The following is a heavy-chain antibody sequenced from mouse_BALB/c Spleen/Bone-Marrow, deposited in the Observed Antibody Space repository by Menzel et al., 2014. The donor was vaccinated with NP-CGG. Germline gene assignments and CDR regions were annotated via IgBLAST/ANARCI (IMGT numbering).Heavy chain of an antibody. CDR3: ARYRYYGSSGWDY. V-gene: IGHV14-3*02. D-gene: IGHD1-1*01. J-gene: IGHJ4*01. CDR2: IDPANGNT. CDR1: GFNIKDTY. Sequence: VQLKQSGAELVKPGASVKLSCTASGFNIKDTYIHWVKQRPEQGLEWIGRIDPANGNTKYDPKLQGKATITADTSSNTAYLHLSSLTSEDTAVYYCARYRYYGSSGWDYWGQGTSVTVSS.